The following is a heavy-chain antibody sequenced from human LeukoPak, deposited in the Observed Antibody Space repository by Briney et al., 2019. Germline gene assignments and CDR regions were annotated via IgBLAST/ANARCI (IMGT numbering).Heavy chain of an antibody. J-gene: IGHJ6*02. Sequence: EGPLRLSCAASGCTFSSYGMYWVRQAPGKGLELVAPISFDGLKTDYADSVKGRFTISRDSSQNTLYLQMNSLGAEDTAVYYCAKYRGRSNTAYGMDVWGQGTTVTVSS. CDR1: GCTFSSYG. CDR3: AKYRGRSNTAYGMDV. CDR2: ISFDGLKT. V-gene: IGHV3-30*18. D-gene: IGHD1-26*01.